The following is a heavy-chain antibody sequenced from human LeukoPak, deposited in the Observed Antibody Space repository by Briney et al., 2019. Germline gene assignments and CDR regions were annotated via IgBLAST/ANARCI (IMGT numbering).Heavy chain of an antibody. V-gene: IGHV1-18*01. J-gene: IGHJ4*02. CDR3: GRQVDTSMALPDY. CDR1: GYTFANYG. Sequence: ASVKASCKASGYTFANYGISWVRQAPGLGLERMGWISGYNGKTNYAQKFQGRVTMTTDTSTRIAFMELRSLRSDDTAVYYCGRQVDTSMALPDYWGQGTLVTVSS. CDR2: ISGYNGKT. D-gene: IGHD5-18*01.